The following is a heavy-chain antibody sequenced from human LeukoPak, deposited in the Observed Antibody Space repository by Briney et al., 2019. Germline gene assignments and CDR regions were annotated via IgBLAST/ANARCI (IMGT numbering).Heavy chain of an antibody. D-gene: IGHD2-15*01. J-gene: IGHJ4*02. CDR1: GYTFTGHY. CDR3: ARGGTATSSPGDC. V-gene: IGHV1-2*02. CDR2: INPNSGGT. Sequence: ASVKVSCKASGYTFTGHYMHWVRQAPGQGLEWMGWINPNSGGTKYAQKFQGRVTMTRDTSISTAYMEVSSLRSDDTAVYYCARGGTATSSPGDCWGQGTLVTASS.